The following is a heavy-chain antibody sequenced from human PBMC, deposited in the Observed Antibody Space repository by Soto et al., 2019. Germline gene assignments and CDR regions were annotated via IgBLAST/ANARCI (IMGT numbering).Heavy chain of an antibody. CDR1: GYTFTSYD. J-gene: IGHJ1*01. Sequence: GPVKVSCKASGYTFTSYDINWVRQATGQGLEWMGWMNPNSGNTGYAQKLQGRVTMTTDTSTSTAYMELRSLRSDDTAVYYCARDLLTPSEYFQHWGQGTLVTVSS. CDR3: ARDLLTPSEYFQH. V-gene: IGHV1-8*01. CDR2: MNPNSGNT. D-gene: IGHD2-21*01.